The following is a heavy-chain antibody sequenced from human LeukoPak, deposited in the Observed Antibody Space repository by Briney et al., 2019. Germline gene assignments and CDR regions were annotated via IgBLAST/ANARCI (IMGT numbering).Heavy chain of an antibody. D-gene: IGHD6-19*01. CDR1: GDSISTYY. CDR2: IYYRVTS. Sequence: SETLSLTCTVSGDSISTYYWSWIRQPPGKGLEWIGYIYYRVTSDYNPSLKSRVTMSVDMSTRQISLKLSSVTAADTAVYYCARYDVGWYYFDYWGQGTLVTVSS. V-gene: IGHV4-59*01. CDR3: ARYDVGWYYFDY. J-gene: IGHJ4*02.